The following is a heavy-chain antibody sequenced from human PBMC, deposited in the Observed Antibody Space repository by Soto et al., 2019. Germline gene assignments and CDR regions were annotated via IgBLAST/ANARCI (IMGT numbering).Heavy chain of an antibody. CDR2: ISAYNGNT. V-gene: IGHV1-18*04. Sequence: ASVKVSCKASGYTFTSYGISWVRQAPGQGLEWMGWISAYNGNTNYAQKLQGRVTMTTDTSTSTAYMELRSLRSDDTAVYYCASKRRRAVAGSYYYYCMDVWGQGTTVTVSS. CDR1: GYTFTSYG. D-gene: IGHD6-19*01. CDR3: ASKRRRAVAGSYYYYCMDV. J-gene: IGHJ6*02.